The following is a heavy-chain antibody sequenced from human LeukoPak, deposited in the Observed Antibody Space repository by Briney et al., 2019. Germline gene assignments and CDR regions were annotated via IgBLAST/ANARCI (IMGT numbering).Heavy chain of an antibody. D-gene: IGHD3-22*01. J-gene: IGHJ3*02. CDR3: ARDGYYYDSSGFNGAFDI. CDR2: ISYDGSNK. V-gene: IGHV3-30-3*01. Sequence: PGGSLRLSCAASGFTFSSYAMHWVRQAPGKGLEWVAVISYDGSNKYYADSVKGRFTISRDNSKNTLYLQMNSLRAEDTAVYYCARDGYYYDSSGFNGAFDIWGQGTMVTVSS. CDR1: GFTFSSYA.